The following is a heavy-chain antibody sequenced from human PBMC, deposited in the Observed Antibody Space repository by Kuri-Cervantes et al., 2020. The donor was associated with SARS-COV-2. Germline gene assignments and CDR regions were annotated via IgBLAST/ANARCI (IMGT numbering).Heavy chain of an antibody. CDR3: ARGRRELRPGVDY. Sequence: GGSLRLSCAASGFTFSDYYMSWIRQAPGKGLEWVSYIRNSGSTIYYADSVKGRFTISRDNAKNSLYLQMNSLRAEDTAVYYCARGRRELRPGVDYWGQGNLVTVSS. CDR1: GFTFSDYY. D-gene: IGHD1-26*01. CDR2: IRNSGSTI. V-gene: IGHV3-11*01. J-gene: IGHJ4*02.